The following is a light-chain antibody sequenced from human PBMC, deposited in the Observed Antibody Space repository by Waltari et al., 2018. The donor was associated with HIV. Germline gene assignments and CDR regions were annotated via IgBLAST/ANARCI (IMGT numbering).Light chain of an antibody. CDR3: QQSYTSPHT. CDR2: STS. CDR1: QSISRY. Sequence: DIQMTQSPSSLSASVGDGVTITCRASQSISRYLNWYQQKPGKAPKLLIHSTSSWQRGGPSRFSGSGSGTEFTLTISGLQFEDSATYYCQQSYTSPHTFGQGTNVEIK. J-gene: IGKJ2*01. V-gene: IGKV1-39*01.